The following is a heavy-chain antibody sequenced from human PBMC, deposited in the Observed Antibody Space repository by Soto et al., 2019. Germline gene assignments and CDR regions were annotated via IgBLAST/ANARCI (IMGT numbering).Heavy chain of an antibody. Sequence: QVQLQESGPGLVKPSETLSLTCTVSGGSISSYYWSWIRQPPGKGVEWIGYIYYCGSTNYNPSLKSRVTISVDTSKNQFSVKLSSVTAADTAVYYCARVRGDAFDSWGQGTMVTFSS. V-gene: IGHV4-59*01. D-gene: IGHD3-22*01. CDR2: IYYCGST. J-gene: IGHJ3*02. CDR3: ARVRGDAFDS. CDR1: GGSISSYY.